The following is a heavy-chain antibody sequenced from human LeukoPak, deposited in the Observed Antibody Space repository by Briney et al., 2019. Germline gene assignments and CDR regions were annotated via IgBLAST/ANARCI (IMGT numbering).Heavy chain of an antibody. J-gene: IGHJ6*03. D-gene: IGHD3-10*01. V-gene: IGHV1-2*02. CDR3: ARSYYGSGSYYSDYYYYYMDV. CDR2: INPNRGRT. CDR1: GYTFTGYY. Sequence: ASVKVSCKASGYTFTGYYMHWVRQAPGQGLEWMGGINPNRGRTNYAQKFQGRVTMTRDTSISTAYMELSRLRSDDTAVYYCARSYYGSGSYYSDYYYYYMDVWGKGTTVTVSS.